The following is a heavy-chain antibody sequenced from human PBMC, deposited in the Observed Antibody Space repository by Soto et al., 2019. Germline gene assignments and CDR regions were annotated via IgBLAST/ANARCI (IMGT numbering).Heavy chain of an antibody. J-gene: IGHJ4*02. CDR2: DSSGST. CDR1: GASISRDH. D-gene: IGHD2-8*02. Sequence: QVQLQESGPELVKASETLSLTCSVSGASISRDHWNWIRQPPGKGLEWIGDSSGSTNYNPSLKSRLTISEDTSNNQFSLTLKSVTAADTAVYFCATYFTGAGGRGDWGQGTLVTVSS. CDR3: ATYFTGAGGRGD. V-gene: IGHV4-4*09.